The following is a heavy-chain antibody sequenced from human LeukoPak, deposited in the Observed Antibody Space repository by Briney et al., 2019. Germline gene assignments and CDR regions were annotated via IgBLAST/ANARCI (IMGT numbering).Heavy chain of an antibody. D-gene: IGHD6-19*01. CDR2: IKQDGSSK. CDR1: GFIFSNYW. J-gene: IGHJ2*01. CDR3: ARGSRAVRWYFDL. V-gene: IGHV3-7*03. Sequence: GGSLRLSCTASGFIFSNYWMTWVRQAPGKGLEWVANIKQDGSSKYYVDSVKGRFTISRDNAKDSSYLQMNNLKAEDTAVYYCARGSRAVRWYFDLWGRGTLVTVSS.